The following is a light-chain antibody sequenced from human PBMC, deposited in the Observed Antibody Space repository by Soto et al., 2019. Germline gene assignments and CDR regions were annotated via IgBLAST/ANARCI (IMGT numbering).Light chain of an antibody. CDR1: QGISSY. V-gene: IGKV1-8*01. J-gene: IGKJ4*01. CDR3: QPYYSYPLT. Sequence: AIRMTQSPSSFSASTGDRVTITCRASQGISSYLAWYQQKPGKAPKLLLYAASTLQSGVPSRFSGCGSGTDFTLTITCLQSEDFATYYCQPYYSYPLTFGGGTKVEIK. CDR2: AAS.